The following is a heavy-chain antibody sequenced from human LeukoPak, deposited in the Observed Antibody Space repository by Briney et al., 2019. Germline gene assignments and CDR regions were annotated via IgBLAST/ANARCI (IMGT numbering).Heavy chain of an antibody. V-gene: IGHV1-69*05. CDR1: GYTFTSYG. Sequence: SVKVSCKASGYTFTSYGISWVRQAPGQGLEWMGRIIPIFGTANYAQKFQGRVTITTDESTSTAYMELSSLRSEDTAVYYCARSPAHRYYYDSSGYLDYWGQGTLVTVSS. CDR2: IIPIFGTA. J-gene: IGHJ4*02. CDR3: ARSPAHRYYYDSSGYLDY. D-gene: IGHD3-22*01.